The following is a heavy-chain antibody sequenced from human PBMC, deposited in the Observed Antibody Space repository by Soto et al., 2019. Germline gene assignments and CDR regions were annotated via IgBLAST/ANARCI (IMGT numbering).Heavy chain of an antibody. CDR2: INAIGGST. Sequence: EVQLLESGGGLAQPGGSLRLSFGVSGLPVSSHGMSWVRQAPGKGLEWVSSINAIGGSTFYEDSVKGRFTISRGNSENTLYLPMHSLRVDDTAVYCCARGEYGVLEFWGQGTMVTVSS. CDR3: ARGEYGVLEF. J-gene: IGHJ3*01. CDR1: GLPVSSHG. V-gene: IGHV3-23*01. D-gene: IGHD3-3*01.